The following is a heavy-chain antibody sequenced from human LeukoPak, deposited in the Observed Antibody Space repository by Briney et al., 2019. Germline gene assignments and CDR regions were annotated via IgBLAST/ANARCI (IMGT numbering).Heavy chain of an antibody. D-gene: IGHD2-8*01. Sequence: ASVKVSCKASGYTFTSYGISWVRQAPGQGLEWMGWISAYNGNTNYAQKLQGRVTMTTDTSTSTAYMELRSLRSEDMAVYYCARGVCTNGVCYPYYFDYWGQGTLVTVSS. CDR3: ARGVCTNGVCYPYYFDY. V-gene: IGHV1-18*03. CDR2: ISAYNGNT. CDR1: GYTFTSYG. J-gene: IGHJ4*02.